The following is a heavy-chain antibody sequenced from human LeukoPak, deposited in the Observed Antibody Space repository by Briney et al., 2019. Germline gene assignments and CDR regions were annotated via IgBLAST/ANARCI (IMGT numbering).Heavy chain of an antibody. Sequence: GGSLRLSCAASGFNFDHYWMTWVRQAPGKGLEWVANIKQDGSEKVYLDSMKGRFTISRDNSRDSLYLQMNSLRPEDTAVYCVRDPGSGWWGGFDLWGGGTRVSVSS. V-gene: IGHV3-7*02. CDR1: GFNFDHYW. D-gene: IGHD6-19*01. CDR2: IKQDGSEK. CDR3: RDPGSGWWGGFDL. J-gene: IGHJ5*02.